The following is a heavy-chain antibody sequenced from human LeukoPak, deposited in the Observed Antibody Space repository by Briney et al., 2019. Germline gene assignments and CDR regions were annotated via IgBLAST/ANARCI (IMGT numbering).Heavy chain of an antibody. D-gene: IGHD3-22*01. CDR3: ARDSDYYDSSGLSGNWFDP. CDR2: IYYSRST. V-gene: IGHV4-30-4*01. CDR1: GGSISSGDYY. J-gene: IGHJ5*02. Sequence: PSQTLSLTCTVSGGSISSGDYYWSWIRQPPGKGLEWIGYIYYSRSTYYNPSLKSRVTISVDTSKNQFSLKLSSVTAADTAVYYCARDSDYYDSSGLSGNWFDPWGQGTLVTVSS.